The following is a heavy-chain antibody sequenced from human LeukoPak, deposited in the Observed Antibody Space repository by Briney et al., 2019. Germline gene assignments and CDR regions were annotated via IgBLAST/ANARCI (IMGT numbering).Heavy chain of an antibody. Sequence: PSETLSLTCTVSGGSISSYYWSWIRQPPGKGLEWIGYIYTGGSTNYNPSLKSRVTISVDTSKNQFSLKLSSVTAADTAVYYCARQISSGWYSVHHPEEFDPWGQGTLVTVSS. J-gene: IGHJ5*02. CDR1: GGSISSYY. CDR3: ARQISSGWYSVHHPEEFDP. D-gene: IGHD6-19*01. V-gene: IGHV4-4*09. CDR2: IYTGGST.